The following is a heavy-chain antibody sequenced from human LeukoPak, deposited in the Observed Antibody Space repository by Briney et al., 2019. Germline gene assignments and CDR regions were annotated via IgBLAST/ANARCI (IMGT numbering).Heavy chain of an antibody. CDR3: ARDYYDSSENAFDI. J-gene: IGHJ3*02. D-gene: IGHD3-22*01. CDR2: IYYSGST. V-gene: IGHV4-61*01. CDR1: GYSISSGYY. Sequence: SETLSLTCTVSGYSISSGYYWSWIRQPPGQGLEWIGYIYYSGSTNYNPSLKSRVTISVDTSKNQFSLKLSSVTAADTAVCYCARDYYDSSENAFDIWGQGTMVTVSS.